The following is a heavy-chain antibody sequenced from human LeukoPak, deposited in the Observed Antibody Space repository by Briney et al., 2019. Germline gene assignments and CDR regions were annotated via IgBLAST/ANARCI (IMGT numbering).Heavy chain of an antibody. J-gene: IGHJ3*02. Sequence: ASVKVSCKACGGILSNYAISWVGQAPGQGLAWVGGIIPIFDSANYVQKFQGRVTITADESTSTAYTELNSPRSEDTAVYYCARDRGVAVSQTQTQEAFDIWGQGTMVTVPS. CDR3: ARDRGVAVSQTQTQEAFDI. CDR1: GGILSNYA. V-gene: IGHV1-69*01. D-gene: IGHD3-10*01. CDR2: IIPIFDSA.